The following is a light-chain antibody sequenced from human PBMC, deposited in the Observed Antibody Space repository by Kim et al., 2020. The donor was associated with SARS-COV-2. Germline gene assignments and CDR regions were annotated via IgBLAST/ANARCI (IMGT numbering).Light chain of an antibody. CDR3: AAWDDSLNGYV. J-gene: IGLJ1*01. CDR1: SSNIGSNT. CDR2: TNS. V-gene: IGLV1-44*01. Sequence: ELTQPPSVSGTPGQRVTISCSGNSSNIGSNTVNWYQHLPGTAPKLLIYTNSQRPSGVPDRFSGSKSGTSASLAISGLQSEDEADYYCAAWDDSLNGYVFGSGTKVTVL.